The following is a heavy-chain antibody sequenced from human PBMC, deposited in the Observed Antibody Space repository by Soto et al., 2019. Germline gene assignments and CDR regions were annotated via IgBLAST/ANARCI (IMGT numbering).Heavy chain of an antibody. CDR1: GFTFSNYA. CDR3: ARGLGYCSSSSCTLDY. CDR2: ISSSADST. Sequence: GGSLRLSCAASGFTFSNYAMNWVRQAPGKGLEWVSAISSSADSTYHADSGKGRFTISRDNSKNTLSLQMDSLRAEDTAVYYCARGLGYCSSSSCTLDYWGRGTLVTVSS. J-gene: IGHJ4*02. D-gene: IGHD2-2*01. V-gene: IGHV3-23*01.